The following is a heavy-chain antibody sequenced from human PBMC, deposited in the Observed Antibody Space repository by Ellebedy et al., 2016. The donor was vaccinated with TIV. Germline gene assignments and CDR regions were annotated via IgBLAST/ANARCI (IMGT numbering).Heavy chain of an antibody. CDR3: VRDGGIDGYTNWHFDP. D-gene: IGHD5-24*01. V-gene: IGHV3-48*02. J-gene: IGHJ2*01. CDR1: GNTFSSSN. CDR2: ISTTSSNI. Sequence: GGSLRLSCAASGNTFSSSNMNWVPLAPGKGLQWVSYISTTSSNIYYADSVKGRFTISSDNAKNSLTLQMDSLRDEDTAVYYCVRDGGIDGYTNWHFDPWGRGTLVTVSS.